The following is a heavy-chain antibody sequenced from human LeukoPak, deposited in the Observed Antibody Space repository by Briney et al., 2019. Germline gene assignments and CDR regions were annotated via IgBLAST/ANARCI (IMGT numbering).Heavy chain of an antibody. J-gene: IGHJ3*02. CDR2: ISAYNGNT. Sequence: ASVKVSCKASGYTFTSYGISWVRQAPGQGLEWMGWISAYNGNTNYAQKLQGRVTMTTDTSTSTAYMELRSLRSDDTAVYYCARASVVVPAAIKDAFDIWGKGQWSPSLQ. CDR3: ARASVVVPAAIKDAFDI. V-gene: IGHV1-18*01. CDR1: GYTFTSYG. D-gene: IGHD2-2*01.